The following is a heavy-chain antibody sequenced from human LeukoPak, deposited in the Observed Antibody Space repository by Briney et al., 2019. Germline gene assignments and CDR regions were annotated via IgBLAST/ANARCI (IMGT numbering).Heavy chain of an antibody. Sequence: GESLKISCKGSGYSFTSYWIGWVRQMPGKGLEWMGSIYPGDSDTRYSPSFQGQVTISADKSISTAYLQWSSLKASDTAMYYCARSNTHGSGSCYKGPLDYWGQGTLVTVSS. D-gene: IGHD3-10*01. V-gene: IGHV5-51*01. CDR2: IYPGDSDT. CDR1: GYSFTSYW. CDR3: ARSNTHGSGSCYKGPLDY. J-gene: IGHJ4*02.